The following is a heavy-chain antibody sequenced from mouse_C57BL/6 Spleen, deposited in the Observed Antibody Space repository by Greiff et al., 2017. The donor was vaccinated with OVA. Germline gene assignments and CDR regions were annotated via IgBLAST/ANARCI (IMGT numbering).Heavy chain of an antibody. J-gene: IGHJ3*01. CDR2: IFPGSGST. D-gene: IGHD3-2*02. V-gene: IGHV1-75*01. CDR1: GYTFTDYY. Sequence: QVQLQQSGPELVKPGASVKISCKASGYTFTDYYINWVKQRPGQGLEWIGWIFPGSGSTYYNEKFKGKATLTVDKSSSTAYMLLSSLTSEDSAVYFCARSLDSSGYGAWFAYWGQGTLVTVSA. CDR3: ARSLDSSGYGAWFAY.